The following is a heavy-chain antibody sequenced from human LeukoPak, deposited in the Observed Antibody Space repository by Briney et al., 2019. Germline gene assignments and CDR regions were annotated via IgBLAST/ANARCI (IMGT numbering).Heavy chain of an antibody. CDR1: GFTFSSYG. CDR2: ISYDGSNK. Sequence: PGRSLRLSCAASGFTFSSYGMHWVRQAPGKGLEWVAVISYDGSNKYYADSVKGRSTLSRDNSKNTLYLQMNSLRAEDTAMYYCAKGGGTGYSSSWYSNWGQGTLVTVSS. D-gene: IGHD6-13*01. J-gene: IGHJ4*02. CDR3: AKGGGTGYSSSWYSN. V-gene: IGHV3-30*18.